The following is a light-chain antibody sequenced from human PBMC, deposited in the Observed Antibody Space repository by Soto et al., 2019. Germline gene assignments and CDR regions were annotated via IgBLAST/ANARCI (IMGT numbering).Light chain of an antibody. CDR1: QNVNIH. Sequence: EIAMTQSPATLSVSPGQRATLSCRASQNVNIHLAWYQQKPGQAPRLVMFNASTRATDIPARFSGSGSGTQFTLTISSLQSEDFATDYCQQYNNLNTFGQGTRLEIK. V-gene: IGKV3-15*01. CDR3: QQYNNLNT. J-gene: IGKJ2*01. CDR2: NAS.